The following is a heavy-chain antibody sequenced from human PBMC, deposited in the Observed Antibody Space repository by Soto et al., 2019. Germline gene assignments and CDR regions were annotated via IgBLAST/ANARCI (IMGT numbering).Heavy chain of an antibody. CDR2: VFYSGGT. CDR3: ARAGGYAYAFDY. J-gene: IGHJ4*02. Sequence: QVQLQESGPGLVKPSETLSLTCTVSGASISSYFWSWIRQPPGKGLEWIGYVFYSGGTKYNPSLKGPVTISMDTSKNEFSLHLSSVTAADTAVYYCARAGGYAYAFDYWGQGTVVTVSS. CDR1: GASISSYF. V-gene: IGHV4-59*01. D-gene: IGHD5-18*01.